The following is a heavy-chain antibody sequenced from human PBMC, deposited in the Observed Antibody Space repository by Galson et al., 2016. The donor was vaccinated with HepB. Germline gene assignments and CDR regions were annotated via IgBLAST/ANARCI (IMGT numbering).Heavy chain of an antibody. D-gene: IGHD1-20*01. CDR3: ARAVTGTTFDY. CDR2: VFHSGRN. CDR1: GASITSDSW. V-gene: IGHV4-4*02. Sequence: ETLSLTCSVSGASITSDSWWGWVRQPPEKGLEWIGEVFHSGRNNFNPSLKSRLTISVDKSKNDFSLNLSSVTAADTAIYYCARAVTGTTFDYWGQGTLVTVSS. J-gene: IGHJ4*02.